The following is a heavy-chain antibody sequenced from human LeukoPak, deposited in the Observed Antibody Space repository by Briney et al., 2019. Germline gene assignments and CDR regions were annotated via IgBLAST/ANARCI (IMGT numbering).Heavy chain of an antibody. D-gene: IGHD3-10*01. CDR1: GGSISSSNW. J-gene: IGHJ5*02. CDR3: ARAVVRGGSNWFDP. CDR2: TYHSGST. Sequence: SGTLSLTCAVSGGSISSSNWWSWVRQPPGKGLEWIGETYHSGSTNYNPSLKSRVTISVDKSKNQFSLKLSSVTAADTAVYYCARAVVRGGSNWFDPWGQGTLVTVSS. V-gene: IGHV4-4*02.